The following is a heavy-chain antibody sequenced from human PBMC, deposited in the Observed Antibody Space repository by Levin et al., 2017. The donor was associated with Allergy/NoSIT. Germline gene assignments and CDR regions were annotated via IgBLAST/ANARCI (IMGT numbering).Heavy chain of an antibody. CDR2: IYYSGST. CDR1: GGSISSSSYY. V-gene: IGHV4-39*01. J-gene: IGHJ4*02. CDR3: ARHVWSGVDAYATF. Sequence: SETLSLTCTVSGGSISSSSYYWGWIRQPPGKGLEWIGSIYYSGSTYYNPSLKSRVTISVDTSKNQFSLKLSSVTAADTAVYYCARHVWSGVDAYATFWGQGTLVTVSS. D-gene: IGHD2-2*01.